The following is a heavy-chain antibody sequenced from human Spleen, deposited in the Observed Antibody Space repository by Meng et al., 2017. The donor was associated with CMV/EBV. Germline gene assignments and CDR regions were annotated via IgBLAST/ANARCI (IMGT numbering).Heavy chain of an antibody. CDR3: VREKGVLDYFHGMDV. V-gene: IGHV3-74*01. CDR2: INGDGSYA. D-gene: IGHD3-10*01. J-gene: IGHJ6*02. CDR1: GFSFSRHW. Sequence: GGSLRLSCTASGFSFSRHWMHWVRQDPGKGLVWVSRINGDGSYAIYADSVKGRFTISRDNAKNTLYLQMNSLRDADTAVYYCVREKGVLDYFHGMDVWGQGTTSPSP.